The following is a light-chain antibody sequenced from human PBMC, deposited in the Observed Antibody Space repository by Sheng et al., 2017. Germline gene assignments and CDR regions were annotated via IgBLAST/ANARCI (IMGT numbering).Light chain of an antibody. CDR2: AAS. J-gene: IGKJ4*01. V-gene: IGKV1-39*01. Sequence: DIQMTQSPSSLSASVGDSVTITCRASQSIASYLNWYQQKPGKAPKLLIYAASSLQSGVPSRFSGSGSGTDFTLTINSLQPEDFGTYYCQQSYNTPLSFGGGTKVEIK. CDR1: QSIASY. CDR3: QQSYNTPLS.